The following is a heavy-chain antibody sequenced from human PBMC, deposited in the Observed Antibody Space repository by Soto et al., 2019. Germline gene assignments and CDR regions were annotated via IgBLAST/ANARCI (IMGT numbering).Heavy chain of an antibody. CDR1: GFTFSTYG. CDR3: AKEFQWELHAFDI. V-gene: IGHV3-30*02. CDR2: MGNDGITT. J-gene: IGHJ3*02. Sequence: GGSLRLSCAASGFTFSTYGMHWVRQAPGKGLEWVAVMGNDGITTFYADSVKGRFTISRDNSKNTLFLQMNSLRADDTAVYYCAKEFQWELHAFDIWAKGQWSPSPQ. D-gene: IGHD1-26*01.